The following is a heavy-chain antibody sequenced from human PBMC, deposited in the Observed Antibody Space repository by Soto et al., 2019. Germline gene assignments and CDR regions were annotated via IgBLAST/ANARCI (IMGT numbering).Heavy chain of an antibody. CDR1: GFSLTTRGVG. Sequence: QITLKEPGPTLVKPTQTLTLTCTFSGFSLTTRGVGVGWIRQPPGKALECLALIYWDDDKRYSPSLQSRLSITKDTSKNLVVLTMTNVDPVDTATYYCAHIPNYYQYAWFDPWGQGTLVSVSS. CDR3: AHIPNYYQYAWFDP. CDR2: IYWDDDK. V-gene: IGHV2-5*02. D-gene: IGHD3-16*01. J-gene: IGHJ5*02.